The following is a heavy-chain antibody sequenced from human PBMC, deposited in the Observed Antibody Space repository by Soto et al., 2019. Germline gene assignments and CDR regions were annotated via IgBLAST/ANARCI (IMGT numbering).Heavy chain of an antibody. CDR1: GFSLSTSGMC. J-gene: IGHJ6*02. V-gene: IGHV2-70*01. CDR3: ARMMRGGGGLRFLEWLPRARYYYYGMDV. Sequence: SGPTLVNPTQTLTLTCTFSGFSLSTSGMCVSWIRQPPGKALEWLALIDWDDDKYYSTSLKTRLTISKDTSKNQVVLTMTNMDPVDTATYYCARMMRGGGGLRFLEWLPRARYYYYGMDVWGQGTTVTVSS. D-gene: IGHD3-3*01. CDR2: IDWDDDK.